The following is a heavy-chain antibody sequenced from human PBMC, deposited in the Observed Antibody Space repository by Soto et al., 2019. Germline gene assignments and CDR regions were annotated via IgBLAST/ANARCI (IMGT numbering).Heavy chain of an antibody. Sequence: EAQLVESGGGLVQPGGSLRLSCAASGFTFSSFTMNWVRQAPGKGLEWVSYISSSSNIYYADSVKGRFTISRDNAKNSLYLQMNSLRDEDTAVYYCATTWGWGQGTLVTVSS. J-gene: IGHJ4*02. D-gene: IGHD7-27*01. V-gene: IGHV3-48*02. CDR2: ISSSSNI. CDR3: ATTWG. CDR1: GFTFSSFT.